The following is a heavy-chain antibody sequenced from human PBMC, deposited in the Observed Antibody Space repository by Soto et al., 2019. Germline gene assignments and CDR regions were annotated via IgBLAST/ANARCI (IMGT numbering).Heavy chain of an antibody. V-gene: IGHV1-46*01. D-gene: IGHD3-10*01. CDR2: INPSGGYT. CDR1: GYTFSSYY. J-gene: IGHJ5*02. Sequence: ASVKVSCKASGYTFSSYYMNWVRQAPGQGLEWLGIINPSGGYTTYAQRFLGRVTMTSDTSTSTVHMELGSLTSEDTAVYYCARDYGFGELFDPWGQGTLVTVSS. CDR3: ARDYGFGELFDP.